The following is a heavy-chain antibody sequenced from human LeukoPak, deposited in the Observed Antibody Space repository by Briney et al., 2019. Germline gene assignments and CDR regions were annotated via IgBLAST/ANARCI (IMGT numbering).Heavy chain of an antibody. V-gene: IGHV3-30*02. CDR1: GFTFNSYG. D-gene: IGHD2-2*02. CDR2: IRSDGSNK. CDR3: APHCSSTSCYKED. J-gene: IGHJ4*02. Sequence: GGSLRLSCTASGFTFNSYGMHWVRQTPGKGLEWVAFIRSDGSNKYYADSVKGRFTISRDNSKNTLYLQMNSLRAEDTAVYYCAPHCSSTSCYKEDWGQGTLVTVSS.